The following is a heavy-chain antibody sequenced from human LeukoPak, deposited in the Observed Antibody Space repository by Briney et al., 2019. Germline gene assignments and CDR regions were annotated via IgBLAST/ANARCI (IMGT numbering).Heavy chain of an antibody. D-gene: IGHD1-20*01. CDR1: GGSISSSSYY. CDR2: IYYSGST. CDR3: ASYNWNDVEDY. Sequence: PSETLSLTCTVSGGSISSSSYYWGWIRQPPGKGLEWIGSIYYSGSTYYNPSLKSRVTISVDTSKNQFSLKLSSVTAADTAVYYCASYNWNDVEDYWGQGTLVTVSS. J-gene: IGHJ4*02. V-gene: IGHV4-39*01.